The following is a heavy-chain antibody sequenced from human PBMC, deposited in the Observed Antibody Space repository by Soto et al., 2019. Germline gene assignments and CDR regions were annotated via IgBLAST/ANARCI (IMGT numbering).Heavy chain of an antibody. J-gene: IGHJ4*02. CDR1: GGTFSSYT. Sequence: QVQLVQSGAEVKKPGSSVKVSCKASGGTFSSYTISWVRQAPGQGLEWMGRIIPILGIANYAQKFQGRVTCTSDKSTSTAYVELSSLISEDTAVYYCARDRRPFTYGDYLFDSWGQGTLVTVSS. V-gene: IGHV1-69*08. D-gene: IGHD4-17*01. CDR2: IIPILGIA. CDR3: ARDRRPFTYGDYLFDS.